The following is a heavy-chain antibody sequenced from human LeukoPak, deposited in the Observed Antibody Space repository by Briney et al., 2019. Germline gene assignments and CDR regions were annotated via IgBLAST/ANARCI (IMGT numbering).Heavy chain of an antibody. CDR3: ARRAYYDTSGYSPASGYFDL. Sequence: PSETLSLTCTVSGGSIFGHYFNWIPQAPGKGLEWIGYIYSNGITSSNPSLRSRGTMSIAPSRSQFSLRLTSVTAADTAIYYCARRAYYDTSGYSPASGYFDLWGRGTLVAVSS. J-gene: IGHJ2*01. D-gene: IGHD3-22*01. V-gene: IGHV4-4*08. CDR1: GGSIFGHY. CDR2: IYSNGIT.